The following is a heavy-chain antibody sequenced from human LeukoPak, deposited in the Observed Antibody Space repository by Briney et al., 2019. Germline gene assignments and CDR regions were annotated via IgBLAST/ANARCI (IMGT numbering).Heavy chain of an antibody. CDR2: ISTYNGNT. J-gene: IGHJ4*02. CDR3: ARYGLGRTTKSFDY. D-gene: IGHD1-1*01. Sequence: ASVKVSCKASGYTFTTYGITWVRQAPGQGLEWMGWISTYNGNTNYAQKLQGRVTMTTDTPTSTAYMDPRSLRSDDTAVYYCARYGLGRTTKSFDYWGQGTLVTVPS. V-gene: IGHV1-18*01. CDR1: GYTFTTYG.